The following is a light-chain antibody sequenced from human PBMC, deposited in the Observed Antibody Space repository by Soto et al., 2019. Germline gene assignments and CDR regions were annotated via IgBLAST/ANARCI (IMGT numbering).Light chain of an antibody. CDR3: SSYTWGSTLLYL. CDR2: GVT. CDR1: SSDVGGYNY. V-gene: IGLV2-14*01. Sequence: QSVLTQPASVSGSPGQSITISCTGTSSDVGGYNYVSWYQQHPGIAPKLLIYGVTNRPSGVSTRFSGSKSGNTASLNISGLQAEDEADYHCSSYTWGSTLLYLFGTGTKLTVL. J-gene: IGLJ1*01.